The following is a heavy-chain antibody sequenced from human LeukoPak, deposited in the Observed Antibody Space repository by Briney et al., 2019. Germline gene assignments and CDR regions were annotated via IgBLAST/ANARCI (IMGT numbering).Heavy chain of an antibody. D-gene: IGHD5-12*01. J-gene: IGHJ6*03. CDR1: GFTFSTYS. Sequence: GGSLRLSCAAAGFTFSTYSMNWVRQAPGKGLEWVSYISSSSSTIYYADSVKGRFTISRDNAKNSLYLQMNSLRAEDTAVYYCNSGSETGGSPAHHYYYYYMDVWGKGTTVTVSS. CDR3: NSGSETGGSPAHHYYYYYMDV. CDR2: ISSSSSTI. V-gene: IGHV3-48*04.